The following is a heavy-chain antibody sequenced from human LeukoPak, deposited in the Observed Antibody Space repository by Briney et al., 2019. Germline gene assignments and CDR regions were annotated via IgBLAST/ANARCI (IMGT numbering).Heavy chain of an antibody. CDR2: ISSSGSTI. J-gene: IGHJ4*02. V-gene: IGHV3-11*04. D-gene: IGHD5-24*01. Sequence: GGSLRLSCAASGFTFSDYYMSWIRQAPGKGLEWVSYISSSGSTIYYADSVKGRFTISRDNAKNSLYLQMNSLRAEDTAVYYCARDLRWGDGYNYPTGYWGQGTLVTVSS. CDR1: GFTFSDYY. CDR3: ARDLRWGDGYNYPTGY.